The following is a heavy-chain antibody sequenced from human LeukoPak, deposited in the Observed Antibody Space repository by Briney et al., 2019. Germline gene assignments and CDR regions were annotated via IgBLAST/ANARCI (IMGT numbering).Heavy chain of an antibody. Sequence: PGGSLRLSCAASGFTFSSYAMHWVRQAPGKGLEWVAVISYDGSNKYYADSVKGRFTISRDNSKNTLYLQMNSLRAEDTAVYYCARDRLGRGLDYWGQGTLVTVSS. CDR2: ISYDGSNK. CDR3: ARDRLGRGLDY. CDR1: GFTFSSYA. D-gene: IGHD3-10*01. J-gene: IGHJ4*02. V-gene: IGHV3-30-3*01.